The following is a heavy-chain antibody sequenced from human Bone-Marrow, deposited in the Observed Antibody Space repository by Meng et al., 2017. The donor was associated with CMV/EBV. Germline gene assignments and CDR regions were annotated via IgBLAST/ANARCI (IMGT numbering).Heavy chain of an antibody. J-gene: IGHJ4*02. Sequence: SESIFSGYGMGWVREAQSKGLEWVEDIWYDGSNKNYADSVKGRIGISRENSKNMLYLEMNSLRAEDTAVYYCARDGISNTAFFGYFDHWGQGSLVTVSS. CDR1: ESIFSGYG. CDR2: IWYDGSNK. V-gene: IGHV3-33*01. D-gene: IGHD2-2*01. CDR3: ARDGISNTAFFGYFDH.